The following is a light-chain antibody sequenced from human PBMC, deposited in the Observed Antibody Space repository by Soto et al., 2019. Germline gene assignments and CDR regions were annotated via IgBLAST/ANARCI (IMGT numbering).Light chain of an antibody. V-gene: IGKV1-5*01. CDR1: QSINSW. CDR3: QQYSGYST. Sequence: IQMTQSPSTLSASVGDRVTITCRASQSINSWLAWYQQRPGKAPNLLIYDASTLERGVPSRFSGSGSGTEFTLTISSLQPDDFATYYCQQYSGYSTFGQGTRLEIK. J-gene: IGKJ1*01. CDR2: DAS.